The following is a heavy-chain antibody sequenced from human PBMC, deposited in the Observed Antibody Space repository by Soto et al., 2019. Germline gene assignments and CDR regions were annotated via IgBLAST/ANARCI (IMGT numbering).Heavy chain of an antibody. J-gene: IGHJ4*02. CDR3: ARVRVFGVVTYDY. V-gene: IGHV3-48*02. CDR1: GFTVSSNY. D-gene: IGHD3-3*01. CDR2: ISSSSSTI. Sequence: GGSLRLSCAASGFTVSSNYMNWVRQAPGKGLEWVSYISSSSSTIYYADSVKGRFTISRDNAKNSLYLQMNSLRDEDTAVYYCARVRVFGVVTYDYWGQGTLVTVSS.